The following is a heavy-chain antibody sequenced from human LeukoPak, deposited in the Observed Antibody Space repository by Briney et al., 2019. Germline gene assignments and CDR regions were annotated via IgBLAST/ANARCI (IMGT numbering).Heavy chain of an antibody. D-gene: IGHD5-12*01. J-gene: IGHJ4*02. Sequence: GGSLRLSCAASGFTFSSYSMNWVRQAPGKGLEWVSSLSSSSSYTYYADSVKGRFTISRDNAKNTLYLQMNSLRAEDTAVYYCVRAIVYSAYDYLGYWGQGSLVTVSS. CDR2: LSSSSSYT. CDR3: VRAIVYSAYDYLGY. V-gene: IGHV3-21*01. CDR1: GFTFSSYS.